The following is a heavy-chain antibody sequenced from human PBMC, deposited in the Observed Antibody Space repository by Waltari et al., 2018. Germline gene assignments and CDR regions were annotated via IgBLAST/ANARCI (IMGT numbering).Heavy chain of an antibody. V-gene: IGHV4-59*08. CDR3: TRSVRAARPYYFDY. CDR1: GGSISSYY. D-gene: IGHD6-6*01. Sequence: QVQLQESGPGLVKPSETLSLTCTVSGGSISSYYWSWIRQPPGKGLEWIGYIYYSGSTNSNPSLKSRVTISVDTSKNQFSLKLSSVTAADTAVYYCTRSVRAARPYYFDYWGQGTLVTVSS. CDR2: IYYSGST. J-gene: IGHJ4*02.